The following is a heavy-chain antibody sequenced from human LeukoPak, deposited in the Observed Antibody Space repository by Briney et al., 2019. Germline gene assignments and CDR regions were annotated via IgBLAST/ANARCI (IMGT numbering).Heavy chain of an antibody. CDR3: AHLTRITIFGVVINWFDP. Sequence: ESGPTLVKPTQTLTLTCTFSGFSLSTSGVGVGWIRQPPGKALEWLELIYWNDDKRYSPSLKSRLTITKDTSKNQVVLTMTNMDPVDTATYYCAHLTRITIFGVVINWFDPWGQGTLVTVSS. J-gene: IGHJ5*02. CDR1: GFSLSTSGVG. CDR2: IYWNDDK. V-gene: IGHV2-5*01. D-gene: IGHD3-3*01.